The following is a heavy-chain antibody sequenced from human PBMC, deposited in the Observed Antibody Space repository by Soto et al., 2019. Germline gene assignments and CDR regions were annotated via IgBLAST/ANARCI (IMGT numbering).Heavy chain of an antibody. V-gene: IGHV3-23*01. CDR2: ISGSGGST. CDR1: GFTFSSYA. Sequence: EVLLLESGGGLAQPGGSLRLSCAASGFTFSSYAMSWVRQAPGKGLEWVSAISGSGGSTYYADSVKGRFTISRDNSKNTLYLQMNSLRAEDTAVYYCAKESYSSSWFMTGEAYYFDYWGQGTLVTVSS. D-gene: IGHD6-13*01. J-gene: IGHJ4*02. CDR3: AKESYSSSWFMTGEAYYFDY.